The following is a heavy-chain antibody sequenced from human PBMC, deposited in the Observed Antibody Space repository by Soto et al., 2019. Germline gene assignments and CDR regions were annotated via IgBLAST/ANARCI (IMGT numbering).Heavy chain of an antibody. Sequence: QLQLQESGPGLVKPSETLSLTCTVSGGSISSSSYYWGWIRQPPGKGLEWIGSIYYSGSTYYNPSLKSRVTISVDTSKNQFSLKLSSVTAADTAVYYCAADQLNYYYYGMDVWGQGTTVTVSS. CDR2: IYYSGST. V-gene: IGHV4-39*01. D-gene: IGHD2-2*01. CDR1: GGSISSSSYY. J-gene: IGHJ6*02. CDR3: AADQLNYYYYGMDV.